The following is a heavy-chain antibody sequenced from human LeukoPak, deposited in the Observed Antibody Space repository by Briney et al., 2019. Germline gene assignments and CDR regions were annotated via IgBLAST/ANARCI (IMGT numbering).Heavy chain of an antibody. CDR2: ISPTGSTT. CDR3: ARGPNSNWSGLDF. J-gene: IGHJ4*02. V-gene: IGHV3-74*01. D-gene: IGHD6-6*01. CDR1: GFSFGGHW. Sequence: GGSLRLSCIASGFSFGGHWMHWARHLPGKGLVWVSRISPTGSTTSYADSVKGRFTVSRDNAKNTLYLQVNNLRAEDTAVYYCARGPNSNWSGLDFWGRGTLLTVSS.